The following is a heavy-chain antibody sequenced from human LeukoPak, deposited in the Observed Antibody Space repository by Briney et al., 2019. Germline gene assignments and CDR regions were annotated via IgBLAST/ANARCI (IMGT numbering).Heavy chain of an antibody. J-gene: IGHJ3*02. V-gene: IGHV3-33*06. Sequence: GGSLRLSCAASGFTFSSYGMHWVRQAPGKGLEWVAVIWYDGSNKYYADSVKGRFTISRDNSKNTLYLQTNSLRAEDTAVYYCAKKNYDYVWGSYHPDNDAFDIWGQGTMVTVSS. CDR2: IWYDGSNK. D-gene: IGHD3-16*02. CDR3: AKKNYDYVWGSYHPDNDAFDI. CDR1: GFTFSSYG.